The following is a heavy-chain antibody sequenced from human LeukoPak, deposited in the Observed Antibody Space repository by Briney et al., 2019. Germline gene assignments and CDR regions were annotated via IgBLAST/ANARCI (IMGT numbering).Heavy chain of an antibody. CDR2: ISSSSSYI. D-gene: IGHD1-7*01. CDR3: ARDPSDNWNYNWFDP. CDR1: GFTFSSYN. J-gene: IGHJ5*02. Sequence: GGSLRLSCAASGFTFSSYNMNWVRQAPGKGLEWVSSISSSSSYIYYADSVKGRFTISRDNAKNSLYLQMNSLRAEDTAVYYCARDPSDNWNYNWFDPWGQGTLVTVSS. V-gene: IGHV3-21*01.